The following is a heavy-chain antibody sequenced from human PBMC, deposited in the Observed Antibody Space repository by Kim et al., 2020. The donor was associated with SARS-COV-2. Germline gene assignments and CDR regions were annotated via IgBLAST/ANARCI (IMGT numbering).Heavy chain of an antibody. D-gene: IGHD6-13*01. CDR1: GYTFTSYA. J-gene: IGHJ4*02. CDR2: INAGNGNT. V-gene: IGHV1-3*01. Sequence: ASVKVSCKASGYTFTSYAMHWVRQAPGQRPEWMGWINAGNGNTKYSQKFQGRVTITRDTSASTAYMELSSLRSEDTAVYYCARGVTSSTGDYWGQGTLVTVSS. CDR3: ARGVTSSTGDY.